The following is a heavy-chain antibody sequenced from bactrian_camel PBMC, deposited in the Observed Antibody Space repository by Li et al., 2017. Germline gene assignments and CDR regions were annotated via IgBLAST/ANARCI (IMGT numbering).Heavy chain of an antibody. Sequence: DVQLVESGGGSVQAGGSLRLSCVASGFSFSSYCMGWFRQTSGKEREGVAGVYTGTSGTYYADSVQGRFSISLDNAKNTAFLQMDNLRPEDTAMYYCAADPRNGGSRCTLRTDDYSVWGQGTQVTVS. CDR3: AADPRNGGSRCTLRTDDYSV. CDR2: VYTGTSGT. D-gene: IGHD4*01. CDR1: GFSFSSYC. V-gene: IGHV3S40*01. J-gene: IGHJ4*01.